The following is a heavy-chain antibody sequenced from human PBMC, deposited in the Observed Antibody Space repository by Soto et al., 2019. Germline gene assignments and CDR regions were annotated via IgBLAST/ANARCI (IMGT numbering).Heavy chain of an antibody. CDR3: ARGGVGFCNNRGPINWYDP. CDR2: ISAYNGDT. V-gene: IGHV1-18*01. J-gene: IGHJ5*02. Sequence: QVQLMQSGAEVKKPGASVKVSCKASGYTFTNYGITWVRQAPGQGLDWMGWISAYNGDTNYAQKLQGRVTMTIVSSVTNGSLGVRSLISGATAVYSGARGGVGFCNNRGPINWYDPWGEGTLVAVSS. CDR1: GYTFTNYG. D-gene: IGHD2-8*01.